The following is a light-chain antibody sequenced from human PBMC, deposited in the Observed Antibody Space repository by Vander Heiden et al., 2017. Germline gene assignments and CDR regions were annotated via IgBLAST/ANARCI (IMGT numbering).Light chain of an antibody. Sequence: EVVLTQSPATLSLSPGERATLSCRASQTIGTYLAWYQQKPGQAPRLLIADASNRATGIPTRFSGSGSETDFTLTINSLETEDFAVYYCQQRSHCLTFGGGTKVEIK. CDR2: DAS. CDR1: QTIGTY. J-gene: IGKJ4*01. V-gene: IGKV3-11*01. CDR3: QQRSHCLT.